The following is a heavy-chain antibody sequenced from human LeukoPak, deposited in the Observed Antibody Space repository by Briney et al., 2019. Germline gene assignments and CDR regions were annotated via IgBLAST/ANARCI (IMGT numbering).Heavy chain of an antibody. D-gene: IGHD6-13*01. Sequence: ASVKVSCKASGYTFTSYGISWVRQAPGQGLEWMGWISAYNGNTNYAQKLQGRVTMTTDTSTSTAYMELRSLRSDDTAVYYCARDLMSWGQQLVLGYWGQGTLVTVSS. CDR1: GYTFTSYG. CDR2: ISAYNGNT. J-gene: IGHJ4*02. V-gene: IGHV1-18*01. CDR3: ARDLMSWGQQLVLGY.